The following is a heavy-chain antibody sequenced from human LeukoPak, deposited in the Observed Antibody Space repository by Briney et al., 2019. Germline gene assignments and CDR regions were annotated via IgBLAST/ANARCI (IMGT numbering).Heavy chain of an antibody. CDR2: IIPIFGTA. V-gene: IGHV1-69*13. CDR1: GGTFSSYA. CDR3: ARAIFGVANLDY. J-gene: IGHJ4*02. Sequence: GASVKVSCKASGGTFSSYAISWVRQAPGQGLEWMGGIIPIFGTANYAQKFQGRVTITADESTSTAYMELSSLRSEDTAVYYCARAIFGVANLDYWGQGTLVTVSS. D-gene: IGHD3-3*01.